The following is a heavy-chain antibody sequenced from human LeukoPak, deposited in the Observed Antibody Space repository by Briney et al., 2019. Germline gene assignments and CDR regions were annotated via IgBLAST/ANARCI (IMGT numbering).Heavy chain of an antibody. V-gene: IGHV3-21*01. J-gene: IGHJ4*02. CDR2: ISSSSTYI. CDR1: GFTFSTYS. Sequence: PGGSLRLSCAASGFTFSTYSMNWVRQAPGKGLEWVSSISSSSTYIYYADSVKGRFTISRDNAKNSLFLQMNSLRAEDTAVYYCARFALKTPPTDWGQGTLVTVSS. CDR3: ARFALKTPPTD.